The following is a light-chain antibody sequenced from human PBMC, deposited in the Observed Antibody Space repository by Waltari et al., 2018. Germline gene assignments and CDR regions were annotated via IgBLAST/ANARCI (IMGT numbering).Light chain of an antibody. CDR1: QDISSN. Sequence: DIRLTQSPSFLSASVGDRVTITCRASQDISSNLAWYQQKPGKVPKLLIYRASTLQSGVPSRFSGSESGTEFTLTISSLQSEDFATYSCLQLNSYPRTFGQGTKVEVK. V-gene: IGKV1-9*01. CDR2: RAS. J-gene: IGKJ1*01. CDR3: LQLNSYPRT.